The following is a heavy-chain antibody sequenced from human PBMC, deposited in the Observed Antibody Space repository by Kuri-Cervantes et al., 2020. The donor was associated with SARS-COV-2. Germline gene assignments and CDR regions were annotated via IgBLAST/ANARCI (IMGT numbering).Heavy chain of an antibody. V-gene: IGHV1-46*01. J-gene: IGHJ6*02. CDR1: GYTFTSYY. D-gene: IGHD1-1*01. Sequence: ASVKVSCKASGYTFTSYYMHWVRQAPGQGLEWMGIINPSGGSTSYAQKFQGRVTITADESTSTAYMELSSLRSEDTAVYYCARANIYELERPKRSYYYGMDVWGQGTTVTVSS. CDR2: INPSGGST. CDR3: ARANIYELERPKRSYYYGMDV.